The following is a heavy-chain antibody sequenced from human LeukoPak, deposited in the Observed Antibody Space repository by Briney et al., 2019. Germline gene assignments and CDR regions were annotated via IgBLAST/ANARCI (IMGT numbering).Heavy chain of an antibody. CDR3: ARVLSSSGYCSGGSCYYFDY. D-gene: IGHD2-15*01. V-gene: IGHV4-4*07. J-gene: IGHJ4*02. Sequence: SETLSLTCTVSGASISSYYWSWIRQPAGKGLEWIGRIYTSGSTNYNPSLKSRVTMSLDTSKNQFSLRLSSVTAADTAVYYCARVLSSSGYCSGGSCYYFDYWGQGTLVTLSS. CDR2: IYTSGST. CDR1: GASISSYY.